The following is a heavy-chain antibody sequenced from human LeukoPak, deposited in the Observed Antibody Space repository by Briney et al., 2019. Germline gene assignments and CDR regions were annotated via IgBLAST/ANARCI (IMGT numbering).Heavy chain of an antibody. CDR1: GFTFSSYA. CDR3: ATNGGRIVYSDTRGYSDY. D-gene: IGHD3-22*01. Sequence: PGGSLRLSCAASGFTFSSYAMSWVRQGPGKGLEWVANIKQDGSEKYYVDSVKGRFTISRDNAKNSLYLQMNSLRAEDTAIYYCATNGGRIVYSDTRGYSDYWGQGTLVTVSS. J-gene: IGHJ4*02. CDR2: IKQDGSEK. V-gene: IGHV3-7*01.